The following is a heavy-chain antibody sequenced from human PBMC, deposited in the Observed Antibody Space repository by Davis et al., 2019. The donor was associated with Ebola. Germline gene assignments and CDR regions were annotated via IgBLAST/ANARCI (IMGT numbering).Heavy chain of an antibody. CDR3: ARVIVPYYYYGMDV. CDR2: ISSSGSTI. V-gene: IGHV3-11*04. Sequence: GGSLRLSCAASGFTFSDYYMSWIRQAPGKGLEWVSYISSSGSTIYYADSVKGRFTISRDNAKNSLYLQMNSLRDEDTAVYYCARVIVPYYYYGMDVWGQGTTVTVSS. CDR1: GFTFSDYY. D-gene: IGHD3-22*01. J-gene: IGHJ6*02.